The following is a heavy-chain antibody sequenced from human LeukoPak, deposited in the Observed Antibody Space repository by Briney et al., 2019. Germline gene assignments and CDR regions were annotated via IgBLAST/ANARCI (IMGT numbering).Heavy chain of an antibody. V-gene: IGHV1-46*01. J-gene: IGHJ4*02. CDR2: INPSYGST. CDR1: GYTFTSYY. Sequence: ASVKVSCKASGYTFTSYYMHWVRQAPGQGLEWMGIINPSYGSTSYAQKFQGRVTMTRDTSISTAYMELSRLRSDDTAVYYCAGDGTVGDLRFNPYFDYWGQGTLVTVSS. CDR3: AGDGTVGDLRFNPYFDY. D-gene: IGHD4-23*01.